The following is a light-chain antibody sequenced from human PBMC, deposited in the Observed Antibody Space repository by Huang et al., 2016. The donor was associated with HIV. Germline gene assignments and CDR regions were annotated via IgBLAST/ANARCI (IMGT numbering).Light chain of an antibody. J-gene: IGKJ3*01. CDR2: EAS. V-gene: IGKV1-39*01. CDR3: QQSYRTLWT. CDR1: QSISNY. Sequence: DIQMTQSPSSLSASVGDRVTITCRASQSISNYLNWYQQKPGKVHKLLIYEASTLQRGVPSRYSGSGSGTEFTLTISSLQPEDFATYYCQQSYRTLWTFGPGTKVDIK.